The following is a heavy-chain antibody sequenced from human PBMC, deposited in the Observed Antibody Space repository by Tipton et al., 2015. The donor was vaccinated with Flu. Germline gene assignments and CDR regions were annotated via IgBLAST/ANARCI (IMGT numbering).Heavy chain of an antibody. J-gene: IGHJ4*02. CDR3: ARGTGDADTYFDS. CDR2: INHSGTT. D-gene: IGHD1-1*01. CDR1: GDSIGSGYY. Sequence: TLSLTCSVSGDSIGSGYYWTWIRQPPGKGLEWIGEINHSGTTNYNPSLKSRVTVSVDTSKNQFSLKLRSVTAADTAVYYCARGTGDADTYFDSWGQGTLVTVSS. V-gene: IGHV4-34*01.